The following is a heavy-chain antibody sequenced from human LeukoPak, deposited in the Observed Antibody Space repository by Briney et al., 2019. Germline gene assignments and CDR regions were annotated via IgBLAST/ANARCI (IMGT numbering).Heavy chain of an antibody. J-gene: IGHJ4*02. Sequence: SETLSLTCAVNGESLSGYYWSWIRQPPGKGLEWIGEINHSGSTNYNPSLKSRVTISVDTSKNQFSLKLSSVTAADTAVYYCARPVLRARPRYFDYWGQGTLVTVSS. V-gene: IGHV4-34*01. CDR1: GESLSGYY. CDR3: ARPVLRARPRYFDY. D-gene: IGHD3-3*01. CDR2: INHSGST.